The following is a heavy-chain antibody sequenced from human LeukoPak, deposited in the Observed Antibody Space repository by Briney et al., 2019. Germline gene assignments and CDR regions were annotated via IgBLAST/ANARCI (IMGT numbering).Heavy chain of an antibody. CDR2: ISSSSSTI. V-gene: IGHV3-48*02. D-gene: IGHD2/OR15-2a*01. CDR3: ASPQESGTTSFVGY. Sequence: GGSLRLSCAASGFTFSTFGMNWVRQAPPKGLEWVSYISSSSSTIYYADSVKGRFTISRDNAKNSLYLQMNSLRDEDTAVYYCASPQESGTTSFVGYWGQGTLVTVSS. CDR1: GFTFSTFG. J-gene: IGHJ4*02.